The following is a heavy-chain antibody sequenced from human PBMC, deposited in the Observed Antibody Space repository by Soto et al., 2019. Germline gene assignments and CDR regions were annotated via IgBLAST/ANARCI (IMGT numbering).Heavy chain of an antibody. Sequence: ASVKVSCKASGYTFTSYGIRWVRQAPGQGLEWMGWISAYNGNTNYAQKLQGRVTMTTDTSTSTAYMELRSLRSDDTAVYYCARDCNDSSGYYYVWFDYWCQGTLVAVSS. CDR3: ARDCNDSSGYYYVWFDY. D-gene: IGHD3-22*01. CDR1: GYTFTSYG. CDR2: ISAYNGNT. V-gene: IGHV1-18*04. J-gene: IGHJ4*02.